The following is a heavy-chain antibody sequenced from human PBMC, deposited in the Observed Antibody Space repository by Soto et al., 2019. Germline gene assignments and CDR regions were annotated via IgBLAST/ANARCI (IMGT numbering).Heavy chain of an antibody. CDR3: ARQEGQELLADGFDY. CDR1: GDTIINYW. J-gene: IGHJ4*02. CDR2: IYPGDSDT. V-gene: IGHV5-51*01. Sequence: EPLRVPCNVSGDTIINYWGGWMRQKPGKGLEWMGNIYPGDSDTRYSQSFQGQVTIVANKSISTTYLQCISLKSANTAMYDFARQEGQELLADGFDYWGQGTLVTVSS. D-gene: IGHD3-16*01.